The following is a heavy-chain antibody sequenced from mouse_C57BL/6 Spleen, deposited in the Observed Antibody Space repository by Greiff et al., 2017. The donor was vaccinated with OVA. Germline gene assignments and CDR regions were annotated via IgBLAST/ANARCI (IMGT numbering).Heavy chain of an antibody. CDR2: IDPEDGET. V-gene: IGHV14-2*01. Sequence: VQLQQSGAELVKPGASVKLSCTASGFNIKDYYMHWVKQRTEQGLEWIGRIDPEDGETKYAPKFQGKATIPADTSSNTAYLQLSSLTSEDTAVYYCAIITTVVATDYAMDYWGQGTSVTVSS. CDR3: AIITTVVATDYAMDY. J-gene: IGHJ4*01. CDR1: GFNIKDYY. D-gene: IGHD1-1*01.